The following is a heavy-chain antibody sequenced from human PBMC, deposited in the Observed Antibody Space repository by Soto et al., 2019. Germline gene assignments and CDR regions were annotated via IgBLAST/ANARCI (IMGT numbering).Heavy chain of an antibody. CDR3: ARDHWAAYSGYAIRNDLDV. Sequence: QVQLVESGGGVVQPGRSLRLSCAASGFTFSDYGIHWVRQAPGKGLEWVAVISYEGSKTYYADSVKGRFTISRDNSKNTVYLEMASLRPEDTAVYYGARDHWAAYSGYAIRNDLDVWGQGTTVTVSS. CDR2: ISYEGSKT. D-gene: IGHD5-12*01. CDR1: GFTFSDYG. V-gene: IGHV3-30*03. J-gene: IGHJ6*02.